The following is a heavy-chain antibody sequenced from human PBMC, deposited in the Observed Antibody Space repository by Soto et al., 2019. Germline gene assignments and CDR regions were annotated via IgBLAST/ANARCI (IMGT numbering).Heavy chain of an antibody. Sequence: GGSLRLSCAASGFTFNSYTMAWVRQAPGKGLEWVSSISGSGGSTYYADSVKGRFTISRDNSKNTLYLQMNSLRAEDTAVYYCAKSGYSPGRDDYYYYMDVWGKGTTVTVSS. CDR3: AKSGYSPGRDDYYYYMDV. CDR1: GFTFNSYT. D-gene: IGHD5-12*01. CDR2: ISGSGGST. V-gene: IGHV3-23*01. J-gene: IGHJ6*03.